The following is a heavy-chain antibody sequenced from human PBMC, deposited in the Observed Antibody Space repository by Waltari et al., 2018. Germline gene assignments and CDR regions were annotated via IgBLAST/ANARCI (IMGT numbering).Heavy chain of an antibody. CDR2: ISSSRSYI. V-gene: IGHV3-21*01. CDR3: ASPGGGAGPHYYYGMDV. D-gene: IGHD3-10*01. J-gene: IGHJ6*02. Sequence: EVQLVESGGGLVKPGGSLRLSCAASGFTFSSYSMNWVRQAPGKGLEWVSSISSSRSYIYYADSVKGRFTISRDNAKNSLYLQMNSLRAEDTAVYYCASPGGGAGPHYYYGMDVWGQGTTVTVSS. CDR1: GFTFSSYS.